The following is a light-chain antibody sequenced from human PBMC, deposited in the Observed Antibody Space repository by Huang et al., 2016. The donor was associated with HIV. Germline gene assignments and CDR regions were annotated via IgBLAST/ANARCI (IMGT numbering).Light chain of an antibody. CDR3: QQSYAAPYT. CDR1: QTISSY. V-gene: IGKV1-39*01. CDR2: AAS. Sequence: DIRLTQSPSSLSASVGDRVTITCRASQTISSYLNWYQQKPGKAPKVGIYAASSLQSGVPSRFTGSGSETDFTLTISNLQPEDLATYYCQQSYAAPYTFGQGTKLEIK. J-gene: IGKJ2*01.